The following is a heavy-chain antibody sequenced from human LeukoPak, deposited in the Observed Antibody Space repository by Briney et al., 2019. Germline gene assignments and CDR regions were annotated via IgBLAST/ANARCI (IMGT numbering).Heavy chain of an antibody. CDR1: GFTFSSYC. Sequence: GGPLRLSCAASGFTFSSYCMHWVRHAPGKGLVWVSRIYSDGRSTHYADSVKGRFTISRDNAKNALYLQMNSQRSEDTAVYYCARDRSSLGLWFGELRNWGQGTLVTVSS. J-gene: IGHJ4*02. CDR2: IYSDGRST. CDR3: ARDRSSLGLWFGELRN. V-gene: IGHV3-74*01. D-gene: IGHD3-10*01.